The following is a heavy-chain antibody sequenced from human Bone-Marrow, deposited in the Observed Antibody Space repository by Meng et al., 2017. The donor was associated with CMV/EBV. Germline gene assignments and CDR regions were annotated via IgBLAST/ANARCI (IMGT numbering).Heavy chain of an antibody. V-gene: IGHV1-18*01. CDR1: GYTFNSYG. Sequence: ASVKVSCKASGYTFNSYGLSWVRQAPGQGLEWMGWISAYNGYTNYAQKLQDRVIMTIDTSTTTAYMELRSLRSDDTAVYYCARDPPYHDFWSDYYYFDYWGQGTLVAASS. CDR2: ISAYNGYT. D-gene: IGHD3-3*01. J-gene: IGHJ4*02. CDR3: ARDPPYHDFWSDYYYFDY.